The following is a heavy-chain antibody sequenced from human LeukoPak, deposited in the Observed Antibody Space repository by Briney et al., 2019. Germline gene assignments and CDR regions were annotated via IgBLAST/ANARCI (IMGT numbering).Heavy chain of an antibody. CDR1: GGSFSGYY. D-gene: IGHD3-9*01. V-gene: IGHV4-34*01. CDR3: ARDRRYFDWLLPTPYYYYGMDV. CDR2: INHSGST. Sequence: SETLSLTCAVYGGSFSGYYWSWIRQPPGKGLEWIGEINHSGSTNYNPSLKSRVTISVDTSKNQFSLKLSSVTAADTAVYYCARDRRYFDWLLPTPYYYYGMDVWGKGTTVTVSS. J-gene: IGHJ6*04.